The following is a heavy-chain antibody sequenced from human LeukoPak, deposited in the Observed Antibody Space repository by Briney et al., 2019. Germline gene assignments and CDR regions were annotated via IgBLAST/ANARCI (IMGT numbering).Heavy chain of an antibody. J-gene: IGHJ3*02. V-gene: IGHV1-69*13. CDR3: ARVSTMIVSTGAFDI. D-gene: IGHD3-22*01. CDR1: GGTFSSYA. CDR2: IIPIFGTA. Sequence: ASVKVSCKDSGGTFSSYAISWVRQAPGQGLEWMGGIIPIFGTANYAQKFQGRVTITADESTSTAYMELSSLRSEDTAVYYCARVSTMIVSTGAFDIWGQGTMVTVSS.